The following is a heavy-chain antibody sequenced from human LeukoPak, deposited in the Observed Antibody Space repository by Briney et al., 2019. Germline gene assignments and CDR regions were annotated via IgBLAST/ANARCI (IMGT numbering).Heavy chain of an antibody. CDR3: ASRSGWSHY. CDR2: IYYSGST. D-gene: IGHD6-19*01. J-gene: IGHJ4*02. V-gene: IGHV4-39*01. Sequence: NPSEILSLTCTVSGGSISSSSYYWGWIRQPPGKGLEWIGSIYYSGSTYYNPSLKSRVTISVDTSKNQFSLKLSSVTAADTAVYYCASRSGWSHYWGQGTLVTVSS. CDR1: GGSISSSSYY.